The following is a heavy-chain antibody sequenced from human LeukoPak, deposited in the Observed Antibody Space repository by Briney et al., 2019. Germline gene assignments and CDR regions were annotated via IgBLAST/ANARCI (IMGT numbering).Heavy chain of an antibody. CDR2: ISVNNGKT. J-gene: IGHJ4*02. CDR3: ARALDGSGSYYTDY. CDR1: GYTFTIYG. D-gene: IGHD3-10*01. Sequence: ASVKVSCKASGYTFTIYGISWVRQAPGQGLEWMGWISVNNGKTNYAQRLQGRVTMTTDTSTNTAYMELRSLRSDDTAVYYCARALDGSGSYYTDYWGQGTLVTVSS. V-gene: IGHV1-18*01.